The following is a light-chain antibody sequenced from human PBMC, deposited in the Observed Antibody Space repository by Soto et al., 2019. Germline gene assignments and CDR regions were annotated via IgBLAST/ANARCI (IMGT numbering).Light chain of an antibody. CDR3: CSYADSSTYV. CDR1: SSDVGSYNL. CDR2: EDS. Sequence: QSVLTQPPSASGSPGQSVTISCTGTSSDVGSYNLVSWYQQHPGKAPKLMIYEDSKRPSGVSNRFSGSKSGNTASLTISGLQTEDEADYYCCSYADSSTYVFGTGTKVTVL. V-gene: IGLV2-23*01. J-gene: IGLJ1*01.